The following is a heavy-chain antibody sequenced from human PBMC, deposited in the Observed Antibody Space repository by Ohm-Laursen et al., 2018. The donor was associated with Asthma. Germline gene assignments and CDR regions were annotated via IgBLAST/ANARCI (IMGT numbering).Heavy chain of an antibody. Sequence: SLRLSCAAFGFTFSSYGMHWVRQAPGKGLEWVAVISYGGSNKYYADSVKGRFTISRDNSKNTLYLQMNSLRAEDTAVYYCAREFIAAAGTGYYYYYGMDVWGQGTTVTVSS. CDR3: AREFIAAAGTGYYYYYGMDV. CDR1: GFTFSSYG. D-gene: IGHD6-13*01. J-gene: IGHJ6*02. CDR2: ISYGGSNK. V-gene: IGHV3-30*03.